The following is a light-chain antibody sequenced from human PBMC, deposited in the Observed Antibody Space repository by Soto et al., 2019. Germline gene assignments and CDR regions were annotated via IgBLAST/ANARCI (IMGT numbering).Light chain of an antibody. J-gene: IGLJ1*01. Sequence: QSALTQPASVSGSPGQSITISCTGTSSDVGGYNYVSWYQQHPGKAPKLMIYDVSNRPSGFSNRFSGSKSGNTASLTISGLQAEDEADYYCSSYTSSSTPVFGTGTKVTVL. V-gene: IGLV2-14*01. CDR3: SSYTSSSTPV. CDR1: SSDVGGYNY. CDR2: DVS.